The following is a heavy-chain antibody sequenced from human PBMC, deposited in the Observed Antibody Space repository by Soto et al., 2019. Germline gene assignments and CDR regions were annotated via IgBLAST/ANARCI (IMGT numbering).Heavy chain of an antibody. CDR3: ARPFPATVDAQPDDAFVI. CDR2: IYYSGST. V-gene: IGHV4-39*01. J-gene: IGHJ3*02. Sequence: SETLSLTCTVSGGSISSSSYYWGWIRQPPGKGLEWIGSIYYSGSTYYNPSLKSRVTISVDTSKNQFSLKLSSVTAADTAVYYCARPFPATVDAQPDDAFVIWAQGTMVTVSS. D-gene: IGHD2-15*01. CDR1: GGSISSSSYY.